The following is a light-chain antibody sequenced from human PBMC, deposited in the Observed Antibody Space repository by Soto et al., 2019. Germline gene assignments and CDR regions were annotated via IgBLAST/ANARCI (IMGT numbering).Light chain of an antibody. J-gene: IGLJ1*01. V-gene: IGLV1-40*01. CDR1: SSNIGAGYD. Sequence: QPVLTQPPSVSGPPGQRVTISCTGSSSNIGAGYDVHWYQQLPGTAPKLLIYGNSNRPSGVPDRFSGSKSGTSASLAITGLQAEDEADYYCQSYDSSPSGVFGTGTKVTVL. CDR2: GNS. CDR3: QSYDSSPSGV.